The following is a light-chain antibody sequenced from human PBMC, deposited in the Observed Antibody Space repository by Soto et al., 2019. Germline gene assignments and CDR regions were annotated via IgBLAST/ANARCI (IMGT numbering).Light chain of an antibody. CDR1: SGHSSYA. V-gene: IGLV4-69*01. Sequence: QPVLTQSPSASASLGASVKLTGTLSSGHSSYAIAWHQQQPEKGPRYLMKLNSDGSHSKGDGIPDRFSGSSSGAERYRTISSLQSEDEADYYCQTWGTGIVVFGGGTKLTVL. J-gene: IGLJ2*01. CDR3: QTWGTGIVV. CDR2: LNSDGSH.